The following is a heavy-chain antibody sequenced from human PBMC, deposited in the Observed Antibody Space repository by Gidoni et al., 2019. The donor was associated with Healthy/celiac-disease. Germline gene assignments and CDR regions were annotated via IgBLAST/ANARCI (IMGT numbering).Heavy chain of an antibody. Sequence: EVQLVQSGAEVKKPGESLKISCKGSGYSFTSYWIGWVRQVPGKGLVWMGVIYPGDSDTSDSPSFQGQVTISADKSISTAYLQWSSLNASDTAMYYCARRHLSSYYDSRGWFDPWGQGTLVTVSS. CDR2: IYPGDSDT. D-gene: IGHD3-22*01. J-gene: IGHJ5*02. V-gene: IGHV5-51*01. CDR3: ARRHLSSYYDSRGWFDP. CDR1: GYSFTSYW.